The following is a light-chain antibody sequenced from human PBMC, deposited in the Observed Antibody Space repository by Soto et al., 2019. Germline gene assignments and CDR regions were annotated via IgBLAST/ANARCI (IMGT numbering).Light chain of an antibody. Sequence: SALTQPASVSGAPGQAITISCTGTSSDVGGYDYVSWYQLHPGKAPKLMVFEVSNRPSGVSYRFSGSKSGNTASLTISGLQAEDEADYFCSSYSISTAYIFGTGTKVTVL. CDR3: SSYSISTAYI. CDR1: SSDVGGYDY. CDR2: EVS. V-gene: IGLV2-14*01. J-gene: IGLJ1*01.